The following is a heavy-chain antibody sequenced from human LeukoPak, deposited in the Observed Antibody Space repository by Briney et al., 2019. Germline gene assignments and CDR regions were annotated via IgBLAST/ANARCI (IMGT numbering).Heavy chain of an antibody. CDR1: GDSLRNSNHY. CDR3: MRHEEEDGHNAKPFDS. J-gene: IGHJ4*02. D-gene: IGHD5-24*01. CDR2: IYYNRKT. Sequence: SETLSLTCSVSGDSLRNSNHYWGWVRQPPGKGLEWLGPIYYNRKTYYSPSLWGRITIYVDTSKNEFSLSLTSVNTADTAVYFCMRHEEEDGHNAKPFDSWGQGTLLTVSP. V-gene: IGHV4-39*01.